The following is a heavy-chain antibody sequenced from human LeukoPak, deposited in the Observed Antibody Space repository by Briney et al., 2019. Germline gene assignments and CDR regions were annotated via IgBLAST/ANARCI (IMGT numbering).Heavy chain of an antibody. CDR2: IYYSGST. V-gene: IGHV4-39*07. Sequence: SETLSLTCTVSGGSISSSSYYWGWIRQPPEKGLEWIGSIYYSGSTYYNPSLKSRVTISVDTSKNQFSLKLSSVTAADTAVYYCARGVIAAAGFDYWGQGTLVTVSS. D-gene: IGHD6-13*01. CDR3: ARGVIAAAGFDY. CDR1: GGSISSSSYY. J-gene: IGHJ4*02.